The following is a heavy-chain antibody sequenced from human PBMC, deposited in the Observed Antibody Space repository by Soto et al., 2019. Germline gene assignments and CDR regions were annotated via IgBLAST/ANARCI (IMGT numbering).Heavy chain of an antibody. CDR3: AKIPAVAGGYFDY. Sequence: GGSLRLSCAASGFTFSSYGMHWVRQAPGKGLEWVAVISYDGSNKYYADSVKGRFTISRDNSKNTLYLQMNSLRAEDTAVYYCAKIPAVAGGYFDYWGQGTLVTVSS. CDR2: ISYDGSNK. D-gene: IGHD6-19*01. CDR1: GFTFSSYG. J-gene: IGHJ4*02. V-gene: IGHV3-30*18.